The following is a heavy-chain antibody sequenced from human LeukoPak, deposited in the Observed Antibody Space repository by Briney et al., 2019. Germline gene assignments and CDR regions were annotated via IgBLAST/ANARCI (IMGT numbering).Heavy chain of an antibody. D-gene: IGHD1-26*01. CDR2: ISSSGTYI. J-gene: IGHJ4*02. V-gene: IGHV3-21*01. CDR3: VRDREPY. Sequence: PSETLSLTCAVYGGSFSGYYWSWIRQPPGKGLEWISSISSSGTYIYYADSVKGRFTISRDNAKNSLYLQMNSLRAEDTAVYYCVRDREPYWGQGTLVTVSS. CDR1: GGSFSGYY.